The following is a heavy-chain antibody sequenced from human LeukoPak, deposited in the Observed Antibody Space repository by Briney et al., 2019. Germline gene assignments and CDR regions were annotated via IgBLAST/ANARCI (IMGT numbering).Heavy chain of an antibody. J-gene: IGHJ4*02. CDR2: IGPNGAST. D-gene: IGHD3-9*01. CDR1: GFTFSNHF. Sequence: PGGSLRLSCSTSGFTFSNHFMHWVRQAPGKGLEYVSSIGPNGASTLYADSVKGRFTISRDNSKNALHLQLTSLRLEDTALYYCVKDLTGTWSFDYWGQGTLVTVSS. CDR3: VKDLTGTWSFDY. V-gene: IGHV3-64D*06.